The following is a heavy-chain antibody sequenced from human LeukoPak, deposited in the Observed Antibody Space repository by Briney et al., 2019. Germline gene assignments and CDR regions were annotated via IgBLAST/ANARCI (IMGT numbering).Heavy chain of an antibody. V-gene: IGHV3-21*01. D-gene: IGHD5-12*01. J-gene: IGHJ5*02. CDR1: GFTFSSYG. CDR3: ARDFLDSGHGDWFDP. Sequence: PGGSLRLSCAASGFTFSSYGMHWVRQAPGKGLEWVSSISSSSSYIYYADSVKGRFTISRDNAKNSLYLQMNSLRAEDTAVYYCARDFLDSGHGDWFDPWGQGTLVTVSS. CDR2: ISSSSSYI.